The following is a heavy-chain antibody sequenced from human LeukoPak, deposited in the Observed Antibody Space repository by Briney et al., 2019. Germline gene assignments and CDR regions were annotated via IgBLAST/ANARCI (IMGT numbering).Heavy chain of an antibody. V-gene: IGHV4-34*01. CDR3: ARGSLYTAMVNWFDP. D-gene: IGHD5-18*01. CDR2: INHSGST. Sequence: SETLSLTCAVYGGSFSGYYWSWIRQPPGKGLEWIGEINHSGSTNYNPSLKSRVTISVGTSKNQFSLKLSSVTAADTAVYYCARGSLYTAMVNWFDPWGQGTLVTVSS. J-gene: IGHJ5*02. CDR1: GGSFSGYY.